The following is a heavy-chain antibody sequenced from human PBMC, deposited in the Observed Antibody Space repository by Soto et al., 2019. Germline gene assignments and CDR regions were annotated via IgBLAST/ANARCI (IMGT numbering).Heavy chain of an antibody. CDR1: GYNFNKFW. V-gene: IGHV5-51*01. Sequence: PGESLKISCQAFGYNFNKFWIGWVRQMPGKGLEWMGVIYPGDSDTRYSPSFQGQVTISADKSISTAYLQWSSLKASDTAMFYCARQTIFGVSDGVDVWGQGTMVTFSS. D-gene: IGHD3-3*01. CDR3: ARQTIFGVSDGVDV. CDR2: IYPGDSDT. J-gene: IGHJ3*01.